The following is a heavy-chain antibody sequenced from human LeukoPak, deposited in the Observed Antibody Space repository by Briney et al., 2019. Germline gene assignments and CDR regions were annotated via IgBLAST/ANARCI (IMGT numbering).Heavy chain of an antibody. D-gene: IGHD2-2*02. V-gene: IGHV4-59*01. CDR3: ARPLYGLYGMDV. J-gene: IGHJ6*02. CDR2: IYYSGNT. Sequence: SETLSLTCTVSGGSISGYYWSWIRQPPGKGLEWIGYIYYSGNTNYNPSLKSRVTISVDTSKNQFSLKLSSVTAAGTAVYYCARPLYGLYGMDVWGQGTTVTVSS. CDR1: GGSISGYY.